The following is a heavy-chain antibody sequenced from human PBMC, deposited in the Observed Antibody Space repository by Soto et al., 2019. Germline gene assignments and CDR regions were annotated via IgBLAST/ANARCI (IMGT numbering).Heavy chain of an antibody. CDR1: GFTFSSYA. CDR3: AGAYGIVGAFDY. V-gene: IGHV3-30-3*01. Sequence: GGSLRLSCAASGFTFSSYARHWVRQAPGKGLEWVAVISYDGSNKYYADSVKGRFTISRDNSKNTLYLQMNSLRAEDTAVYYCAGAYGIVGAFDYWGQGTLVTV. J-gene: IGHJ4*02. CDR2: ISYDGSNK. D-gene: IGHD1-26*01.